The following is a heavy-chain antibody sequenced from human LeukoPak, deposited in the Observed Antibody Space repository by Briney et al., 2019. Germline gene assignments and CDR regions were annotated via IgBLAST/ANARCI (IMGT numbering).Heavy chain of an antibody. J-gene: IGHJ3*02. Sequence: SETLSLTCTVSGGSISGYYWSWIRQPPGKGLECIGYIYYSGTTYYNPSLNSRVTISVDTSKNHFSLQLSSVTAADTAVYYCARVVPKQQLVDAFDIWGQGTMVTVSS. V-gene: IGHV4-59*01. CDR2: IYYSGTT. D-gene: IGHD6-13*01. CDR1: GGSISGYY. CDR3: ARVVPKQQLVDAFDI.